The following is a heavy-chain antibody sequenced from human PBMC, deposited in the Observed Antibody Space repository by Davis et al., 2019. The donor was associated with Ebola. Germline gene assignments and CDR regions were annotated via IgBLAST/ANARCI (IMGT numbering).Heavy chain of an antibody. Sequence: PAGPLTLPCAASGFTSTNHYMGWIRQAPGEGLEWISYISDSGDAEFYGDSVKGRFTISRDNAKNSLYLQMNSLRGADTGLYYCVRDLGIGGAFDVWGQGTMVTVSS. J-gene: IGHJ3*01. D-gene: IGHD3-10*01. CDR2: ISDSGDAE. V-gene: IGHV3-11*01. CDR1: GFTSTNHY. CDR3: VRDLGIGGAFDV.